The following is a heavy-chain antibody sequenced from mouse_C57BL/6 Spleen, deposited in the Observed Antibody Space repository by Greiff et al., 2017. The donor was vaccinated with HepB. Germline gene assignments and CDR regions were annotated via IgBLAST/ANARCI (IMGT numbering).Heavy chain of an antibody. D-gene: IGHD1-1*01. CDR1: GYTFTTYP. J-gene: IGHJ3*01. Sequence: VMLVESGAELVKPGASVKMSCKASGYTFTTYPIEWMKQNHGKSLEWIGNFHPYNDDTKYNEKFKGKATLTVEKSSSTVYLELSRLTSDDSAVYYCARRVLRYPAWFAYWGQGTLVTVSA. V-gene: IGHV1-47*01. CDR2: FHPYNDDT. CDR3: ARRVLRYPAWFAY.